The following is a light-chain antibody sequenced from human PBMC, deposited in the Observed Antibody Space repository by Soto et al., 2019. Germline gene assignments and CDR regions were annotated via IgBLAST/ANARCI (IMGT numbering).Light chain of an antibody. CDR3: QQYNNWAT. Sequence: EIVMTQSPATLSVSPVERATLSRRASQSVSSNLAWYQQKPGQAPRLLIYGASTRATGIPARFSGSGSGTEFTLTISSLQSEDFAVYYCQQYNNWATFGPGTKVDIK. CDR1: QSVSSN. J-gene: IGKJ3*01. V-gene: IGKV3-15*01. CDR2: GAS.